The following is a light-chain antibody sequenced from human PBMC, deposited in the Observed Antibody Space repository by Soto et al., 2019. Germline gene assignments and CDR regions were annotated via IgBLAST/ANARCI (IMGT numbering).Light chain of an antibody. V-gene: IGLV2-14*01. J-gene: IGLJ1*01. CDR1: SSDVGGYNY. CDR3: SSNTSSSTYV. Sequence: QSVLTQPASVSGSPGQSITISCTGTSSDVGGYNYVSWYQQHPGKAPKLMIYDVSNRPSGASNRFSGSKSGNTASLTISGLQAEDEADYYCSSNTSSSTYVFGTGTKLTVL. CDR2: DVS.